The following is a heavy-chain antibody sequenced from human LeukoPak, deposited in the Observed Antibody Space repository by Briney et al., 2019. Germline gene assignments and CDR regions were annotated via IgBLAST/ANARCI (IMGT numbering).Heavy chain of an antibody. CDR3: ARDLGQYYDTSDNWFDP. D-gene: IGHD3-22*01. CDR1: GFTFSSYE. J-gene: IGHJ5*02. V-gene: IGHV3-74*01. Sequence: GGSLRLSCAASGFTFSSYEMNWVRQAPGKGLVWVSRINSDGINTSYADSVKGRFTISRDNAKNTLNLQMDSLRAEDTVVYYCARDLGQYYDTSDNWFDPWGQGTLVTVSS. CDR2: INSDGINT.